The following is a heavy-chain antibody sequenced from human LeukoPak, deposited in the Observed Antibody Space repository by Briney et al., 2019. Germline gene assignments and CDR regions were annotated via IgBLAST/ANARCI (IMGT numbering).Heavy chain of an antibody. V-gene: IGHV1-2*02. CDR2: INPNSGGT. Sequence: ASVKVSCKASGYTFTGYYMHWVRQAPGQGLEWMGWINPNSGGTNYAQKFQGRVTMTRDTSISTAYMELSRLRSDDTAVYYCARDAGNYDILTGYYSPTYYYYMDVWGKGTTVTISS. CDR1: GYTFTGYY. CDR3: ARDAGNYDILTGYYSPTYYYYMDV. J-gene: IGHJ6*03. D-gene: IGHD3-9*01.